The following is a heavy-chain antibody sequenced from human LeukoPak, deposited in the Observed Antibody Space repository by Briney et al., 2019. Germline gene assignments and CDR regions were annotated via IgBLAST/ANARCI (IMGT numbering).Heavy chain of an antibody. CDR1: GFTFDDYA. J-gene: IGHJ4*02. D-gene: IGHD3-22*01. CDR2: ISWNSGSI. Sequence: GGSLRLSCAASGFTFDDYAMHWVRQAPGKGLEWVSGISWNSGSIGYADSVKGRFTISRDNARNSLFLQMNSLRVEDTAVYYCARDPLYDSSGYPDYWGQGTLVTVSS. V-gene: IGHV3-9*01. CDR3: ARDPLYDSSGYPDY.